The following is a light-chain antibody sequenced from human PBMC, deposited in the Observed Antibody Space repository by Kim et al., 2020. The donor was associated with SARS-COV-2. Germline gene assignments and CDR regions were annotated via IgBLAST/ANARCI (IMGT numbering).Light chain of an antibody. J-gene: IGLJ3*02. Sequence: QSVLTQPPTASGTPGQRVTISCSGSSCNIGSNYVYREYHLPRTAPKFLIYRNNQRPSGVPDRISGSKSGTSASLAIGGLRSERDDSLRGPVFGGGTKLTVL. V-gene: IGLV1-47*01. CDR2: RNN. CDR3: PV. CDR1: SCNIGSNY.